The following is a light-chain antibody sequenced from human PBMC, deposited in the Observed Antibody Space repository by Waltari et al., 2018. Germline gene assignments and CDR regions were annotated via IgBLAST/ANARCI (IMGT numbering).Light chain of an antibody. J-gene: IGKJ1*01. Sequence: DIQMTQSPSYVSASVGDGVTITCRASQGISRRLACYQPKRGKATKRLLYAASSLQSGVPPRFSGSGSGTDSTFTISSLLPEDFATYYCQQANSFPWTFGQGTKVEIK. CDR3: QQANSFPWT. V-gene: IGKV1-12*01. CDR2: AAS. CDR1: QGISRR.